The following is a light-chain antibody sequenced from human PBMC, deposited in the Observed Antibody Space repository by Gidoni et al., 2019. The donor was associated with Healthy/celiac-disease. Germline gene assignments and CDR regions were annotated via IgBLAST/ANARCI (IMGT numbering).Light chain of an antibody. Sequence: DIQMTPSPPSLSASGGDRVTITCRASQSISSYLNWYQQKPGKAPQLLTYAASSFQSGVPSRFSGSGARTDFTLTISILQPEDFATYYYQQSYSTPRTFGQGTKLEIK. CDR3: QQSYSTPRT. CDR2: AAS. V-gene: IGKV1-39*01. CDR1: QSISSY. J-gene: IGKJ2*02.